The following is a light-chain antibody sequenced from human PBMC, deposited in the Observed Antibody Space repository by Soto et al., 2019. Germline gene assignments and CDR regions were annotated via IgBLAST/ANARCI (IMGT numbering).Light chain of an antibody. CDR1: QSVFYSSDNKNY. J-gene: IGKJ4*01. CDR3: QQYYSTPLT. CDR2: WAS. V-gene: IGKV4-1*01. Sequence: DIVMTQSPDSLAVSLGERATINCKSSQSVFYSSDNKNYVAWYQQKPGQSPKLLIYWASSRDSGVPDRFRGSGSGTDFTLTIRSLQAEDVAVYYCQQYYSTPLTFGGGTKVEI.